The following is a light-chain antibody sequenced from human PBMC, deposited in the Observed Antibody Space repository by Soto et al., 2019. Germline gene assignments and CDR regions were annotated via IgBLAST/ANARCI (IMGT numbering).Light chain of an antibody. CDR1: QTVSSN. Sequence: EIVITQSPATLSVSPGERATLSCRASQTVSSNLAWYQQKPGQAPRLLIYDTSTRATGIPARVSGSGSGTEFTLTISSLQSEDFAVYYCQQYNNWPPLTFGGGTKVDIK. CDR2: DTS. J-gene: IGKJ4*01. CDR3: QQYNNWPPLT. V-gene: IGKV3-15*01.